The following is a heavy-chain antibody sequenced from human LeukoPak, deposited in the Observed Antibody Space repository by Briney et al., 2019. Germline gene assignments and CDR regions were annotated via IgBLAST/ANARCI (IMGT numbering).Heavy chain of an antibody. CDR2: FDPEDGET. CDR3: ATGVAATPVSTYYFGY. CDR1: GYTLTELS. Sequence: ASVKVSCKVSGYTLTELSMHWVRQAPGKGLEWMGGFDPEDGETIYAQKFQGRVTMTEDTSTDTAYMELSSLRSEDTAVYYCATGVAATPVSTYYFGYWGQGTLVTVSS. D-gene: IGHD2-15*01. V-gene: IGHV1-24*01. J-gene: IGHJ4*02.